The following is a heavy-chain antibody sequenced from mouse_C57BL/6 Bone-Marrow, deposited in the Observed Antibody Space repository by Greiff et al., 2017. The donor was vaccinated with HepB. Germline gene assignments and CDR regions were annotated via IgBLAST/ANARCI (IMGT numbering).Heavy chain of an antibody. CDR1: GYTFTSYW. J-gene: IGHJ3*01. V-gene: IGHV1-69*01. CDR3: AREGRLRRGRFAY. D-gene: IGHD2-4*01. CDR2: IDPSDSYT. Sequence: QVQLQQPGAELVMPGASVKLSCKASGYTFTSYWMHWVKQRPGQGLEWIGEIDPSDSYTNYNQKFKGKSTLTVDKSSSTAYMQLSSLTSEDSAVYYCAREGRLRRGRFAYWGQGTLVTVSA.